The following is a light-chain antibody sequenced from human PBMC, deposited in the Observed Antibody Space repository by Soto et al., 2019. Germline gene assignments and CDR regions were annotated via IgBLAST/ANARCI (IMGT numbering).Light chain of an antibody. J-gene: IGKJ1*01. CDR1: QSISSN. Sequence: EIVMTQSPATLSVSPGERATLFCRASQSISSNLAWYQQKPGQAPRLLIYGATTRATGTPARFSGSESGTEFTLTISSLQSDDFALYYCQQYPNWPPRWTFGQGTKVEIK. CDR2: GAT. V-gene: IGKV3-15*01. CDR3: QQYPNWPPRWT.